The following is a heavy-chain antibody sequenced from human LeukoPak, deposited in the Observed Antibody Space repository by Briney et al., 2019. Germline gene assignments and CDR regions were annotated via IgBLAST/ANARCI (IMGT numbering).Heavy chain of an antibody. Sequence: GGSLRLSCAASGFTFDDYGMSWVRQGPGKGLEWVASINWNSGSTDYADFVKGRFTISRDNAKNSLYLQMNSLRAEDTVLDHCARDRGGTTSPFFDYWGQGTLVTVSS. CDR3: ARDRGGTTSPFFDY. J-gene: IGHJ4*02. CDR2: INWNSGST. D-gene: IGHD2/OR15-2a*01. V-gene: IGHV3-20*01. CDR1: GFTFDDYG.